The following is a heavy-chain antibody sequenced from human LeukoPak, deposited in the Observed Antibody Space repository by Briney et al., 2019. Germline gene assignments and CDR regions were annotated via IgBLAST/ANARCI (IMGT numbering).Heavy chain of an antibody. CDR1: GFTFSSCW. D-gene: IGHD6-6*01. V-gene: IGHV3-43*02. CDR2: ISGDGGST. J-gene: IGHJ6*03. CDR3: AKLSARGVEYYYYYMDV. Sequence: GGSLRLSCAASGFTFSSCWMSWVRQAPGKGLEWVSLISGDGGSTYYADSVKGRFTISRDNSKNSLYLQMNSLRTEDTALYYCAKLSARGVEYYYYYMDVWGKGTTVTVSS.